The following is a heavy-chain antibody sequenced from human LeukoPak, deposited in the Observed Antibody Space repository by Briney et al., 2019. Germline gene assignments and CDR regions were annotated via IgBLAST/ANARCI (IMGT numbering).Heavy chain of an antibody. CDR1: GGTFSSYV. Sequence: ASVTVSCKASGGTFSSYVISWVRQAPGQGLEWMGGIIPIFGTANYAQKFQGRVTITADKSTSTAYMELSSLRSEDTAVYYCARGGMRDGYNLFDYWGQGTLVTVSS. CDR3: ARGGMRDGYNLFDY. D-gene: IGHD5-24*01. CDR2: IIPIFGTA. J-gene: IGHJ4*02. V-gene: IGHV1-69*06.